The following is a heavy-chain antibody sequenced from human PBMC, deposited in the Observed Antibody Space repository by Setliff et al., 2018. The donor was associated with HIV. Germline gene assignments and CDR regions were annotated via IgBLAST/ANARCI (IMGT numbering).Heavy chain of an antibody. CDR3: TRGRGIIGALVY. CDR1: GYTFNNYY. Sequence: GASVKVSCKASGYTFNNYYMHWVRQAPGQGLEWMGGIIPIFSTSNYAQRFQGRVTITADESTSTAYMELYNLRSEDTAMYYCTRGRGIIGALVYWGQGTLVTVSS. J-gene: IGHJ4*02. D-gene: IGHD2-21*01. CDR2: IIPIFSTS. V-gene: IGHV1-69*13.